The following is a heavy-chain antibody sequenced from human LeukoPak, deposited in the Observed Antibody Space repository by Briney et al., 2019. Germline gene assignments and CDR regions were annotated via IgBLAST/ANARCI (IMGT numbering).Heavy chain of an antibody. J-gene: IGHJ4*02. D-gene: IGHD5-12*01. CDR3: ARSGYDRLSLFDF. CDR2: IYYSGST. V-gene: IGHV4-30-2*01. CDR1: GGSISSGDYS. Sequence: SETLSLTCAVSGGSISSGDYSWSWIRQPPGKGLEWIGYIYYSGSTYFNPSLKSRVTISVDRSKNQFSLKLSSVTAADTAVYYCARSGYDRLSLFDFWGQGTLATVSS.